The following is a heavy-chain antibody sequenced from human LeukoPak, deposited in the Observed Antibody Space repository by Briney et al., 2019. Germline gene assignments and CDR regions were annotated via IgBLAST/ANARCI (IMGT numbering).Heavy chain of an antibody. CDR3: ARVRRYGGNPDAFDI. CDR1: GGSISSSSYY. Sequence: SETLSLTCTVSGGSISSSSYYWGWIRQPPGKGLEWIGSIYYSGSTYYNPSLKSRVTISVDTSKNQFSLKLSSVTAADTAVYYCARVRRYGGNPDAFDIWGQGTMVTVSS. D-gene: IGHD4-23*01. J-gene: IGHJ3*02. V-gene: IGHV4-39*07. CDR2: IYYSGST.